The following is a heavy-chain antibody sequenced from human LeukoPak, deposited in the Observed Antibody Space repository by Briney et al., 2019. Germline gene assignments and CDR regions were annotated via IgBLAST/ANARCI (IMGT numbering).Heavy chain of an antibody. CDR2: IKQDGSEK. Sequence: GESPRLSCEASGFTFSSYWMSWVRQAPGKGLEWVANIKQDGSEKYCVDSVKGRFTISRDNAKNSLYMEMNSLRAEDTAVYYCARDLGNGDYVFDHWGQGTLVTVSS. V-gene: IGHV3-7*01. J-gene: IGHJ4*02. D-gene: IGHD4-17*01. CDR3: ARDLGNGDYVFDH. CDR1: GFTFSSYW.